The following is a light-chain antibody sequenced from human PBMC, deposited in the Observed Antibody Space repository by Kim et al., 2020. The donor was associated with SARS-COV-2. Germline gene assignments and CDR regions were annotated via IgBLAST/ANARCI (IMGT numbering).Light chain of an antibody. Sequence: PGGRCTPPCTSSTGPVTSGHFPYWVQQKPGQAPRTLIYDTGYRHSWTPARFSGSLLGGKAALTLSAAQAEDEADYYCLLSYSDSRVFGGGTQLTVL. J-gene: IGLJ2*01. V-gene: IGLV7-46*01. CDR3: LLSYSDSRV. CDR1: TGPVTSGHF. CDR2: DTG.